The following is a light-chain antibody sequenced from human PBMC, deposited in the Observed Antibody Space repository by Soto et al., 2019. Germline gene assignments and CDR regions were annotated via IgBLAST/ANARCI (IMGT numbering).Light chain of an antibody. CDR1: SRDVGAYNF. J-gene: IGLJ1*01. Sequence: QSALTQPRSVSGSPGQSVTISCTGTSRDVGAYNFVSWYQPHPGKAPKLMIYDVSKRPSGVPDRFSGSKSGNTASLTISGLQAEDEADYYCCSYAGSYTGVFGTGTKVTVL. V-gene: IGLV2-11*01. CDR3: CSYAGSYTGV. CDR2: DVS.